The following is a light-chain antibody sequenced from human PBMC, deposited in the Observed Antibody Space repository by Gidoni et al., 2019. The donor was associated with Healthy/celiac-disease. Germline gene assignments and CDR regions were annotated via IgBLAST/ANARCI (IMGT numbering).Light chain of an antibody. CDR1: SLRSYY. CDR2: GKN. J-gene: IGLJ2*01. V-gene: IGLV3-19*01. CDR3: NSRDSSGNHVV. Sequence: LAPAVSVALGQTVRITCQGDSLRSYYASWYQQKPGQAPVLVIYGKNNRPSGIPDRFSGSSSGNTASLTIPGAQAEDEADYYCNSRDSSGNHVVVGGGTKLTVL.